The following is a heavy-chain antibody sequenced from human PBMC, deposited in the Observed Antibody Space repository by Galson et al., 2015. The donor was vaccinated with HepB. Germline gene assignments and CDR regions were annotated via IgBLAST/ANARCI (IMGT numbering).Heavy chain of an antibody. CDR2: ISGSGGST. Sequence: SLRLSCAASGFTFSSYAMSWVRQAPGKGLEWVSAISGSGGSTYYADSVKGRFTISRDNSKNTLYLQMNSLRAEDTAVYYCAKEATPYYYSSGSPDYWGQGTLVTVSS. CDR3: AKEATPYYYSSGSPDY. V-gene: IGHV3-23*01. CDR1: GFTFSSYA. J-gene: IGHJ4*02. D-gene: IGHD3-10*01.